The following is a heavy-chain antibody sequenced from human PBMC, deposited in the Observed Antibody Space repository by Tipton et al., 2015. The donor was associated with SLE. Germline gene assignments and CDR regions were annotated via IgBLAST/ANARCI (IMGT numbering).Heavy chain of an antibody. V-gene: IGHV3-30-3*01. Sequence: SLRLSCAASGFTFSRYDMHWVRQAPGKGLEWVSGISYDGNNKFYADSVKGRITISRDNSNNTLYLQMNSLRAEDTAVYYCAGEGESEVYFDYWGQGTLVTVSS. CDR1: GFTFSRYD. J-gene: IGHJ4*02. CDR3: AGEGESEVYFDY. D-gene: IGHD3-10*01. CDR2: ISYDGNNK.